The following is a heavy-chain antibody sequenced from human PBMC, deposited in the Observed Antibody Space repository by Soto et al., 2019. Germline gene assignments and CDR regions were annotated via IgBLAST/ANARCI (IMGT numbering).Heavy chain of an antibody. V-gene: IGHV4-34*01. CDR3: ARDKITGLFDY. CDR2: INHSGST. J-gene: IGHJ4*02. Sequence: QVQLQQWGAGLLKPSETLSLTCAVYGGSFSGYYWTWIRQPPGTGLEWIGEINHSGSTNYNPSLKSRVTISVDPSKTQFSLKLTSVTAADTEVYYCARDKITGLFDYWGQGPLVTVSS. CDR1: GGSFSGYY. D-gene: IGHD2-8*02.